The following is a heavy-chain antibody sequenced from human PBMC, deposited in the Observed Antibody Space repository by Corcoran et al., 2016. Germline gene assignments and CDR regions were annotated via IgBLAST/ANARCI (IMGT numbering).Heavy chain of an antibody. V-gene: IGHV1-2*02. D-gene: IGHD1-1*01. CDR1: GYTFTGYY. CDR3: ARVENPNLRDFDY. Sequence: QVQLVQSGAEVKKPGASVKVSCKASGYTFTGYYMHWVRQAPGQGLEWMGWINPNSGGTNYAQKFQGRVNMTRDTSISTAYMELSRLVSDDTAVYYWARVENPNLRDFDYWGQGTLVTVSS. J-gene: IGHJ4*02. CDR2: INPNSGGT.